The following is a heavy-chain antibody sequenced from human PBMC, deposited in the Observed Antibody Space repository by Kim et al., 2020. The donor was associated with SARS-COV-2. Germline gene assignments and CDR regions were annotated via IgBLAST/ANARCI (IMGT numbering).Heavy chain of an antibody. CDR3: ARDSPTYDSSGYYYAAFVI. J-gene: IGHJ3*02. D-gene: IGHD3-22*01. CDR1: GFTFSSYE. V-gene: IGHV3-48*03. Sequence: GGSLRLSCAASGFTFSSYEMNWVRQAPGKGLEWVSYISSSGSTIYYADSVKGRVTISRDKAKNSLYLHMNSLRAEDTAVYYCARDSPTYDSSGYYYAAFVIWGQGTMVTVSS. CDR2: ISSSGSTI.